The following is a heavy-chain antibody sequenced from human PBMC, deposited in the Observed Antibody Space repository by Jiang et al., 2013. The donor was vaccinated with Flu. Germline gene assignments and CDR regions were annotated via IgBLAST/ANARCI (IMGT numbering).Heavy chain of an antibody. J-gene: IGHJ4*02. CDR1: A. CDR2: IRSKRYGGTT. Sequence: AMSWFRQAPGKGLEWVAFIRSKRYGGTTVYAASVEGRFTISRDDSKSTAYLQMNSLRTEDTAVYYCTSNFYDRSGYYSATPNWGPGTLVTVSS. CDR3: TSNFYDRSGYYSATPN. D-gene: IGHD3-22*01. V-gene: IGHV3-49*03.